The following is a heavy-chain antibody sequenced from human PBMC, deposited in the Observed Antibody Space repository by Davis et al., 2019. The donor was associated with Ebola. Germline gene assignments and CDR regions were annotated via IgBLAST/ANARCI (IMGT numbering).Heavy chain of an antibody. CDR1: GFTFSNAW. CDR2: ISGSGGST. D-gene: IGHD2-8*02. J-gene: IGHJ4*02. CDR3: AKVAMRGIVLVVHAMGGYFDY. V-gene: IGHV3-23*01. Sequence: GESLKISCAASGFTFSNAWMNWVRQAPGKGLEWVSAISGSGGSTYYADSVKGRFTISRDNSKNTLYLQMNSLRAEDTAVYYCAKVAMRGIVLVVHAMGGYFDYWGQGTLVTVSS.